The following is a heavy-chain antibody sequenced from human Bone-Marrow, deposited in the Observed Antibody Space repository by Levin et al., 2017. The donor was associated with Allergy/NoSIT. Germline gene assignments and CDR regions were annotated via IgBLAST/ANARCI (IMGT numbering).Heavy chain of an antibody. D-gene: IGHD1-1*01. J-gene: IGHJ5*02. CDR2: ISSSSRYI. V-gene: IGHV3-21*06. Sequence: GESLKISCAASGFSFSSYAMNWVRQAPGKGLEWVSSISSSSRYIYYADSVKGRFTVSRDYVKNVLYLQMNSLRGDDTAVYYCAGGGQKLPEDWFDPWGQGTLVTVSS. CDR3: AGGGQKLPEDWFDP. CDR1: GFSFSSYA.